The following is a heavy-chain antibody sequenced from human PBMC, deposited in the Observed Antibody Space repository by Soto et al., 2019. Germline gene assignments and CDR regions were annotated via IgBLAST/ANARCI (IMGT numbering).Heavy chain of an antibody. V-gene: IGHV4-4*02. CDR3: ARGRAVFDYYYGMDV. CDR1: GGSISSSNW. Sequence: SETLSLTCAVSGGSISSSNWWSWVRQPPGKGLEWIGEIYHSGSTNYNPSLKSRVTISVDKSKNQFSLKLSSVTAADTAVYYCARGRAVFDYYYGMDVWGQGTTVTVS. CDR2: IYHSGST. D-gene: IGHD1-20*01. J-gene: IGHJ6*02.